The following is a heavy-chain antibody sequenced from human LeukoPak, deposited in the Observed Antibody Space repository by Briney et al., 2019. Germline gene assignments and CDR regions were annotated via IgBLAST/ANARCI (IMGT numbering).Heavy chain of an antibody. V-gene: IGHV1-2*02. CDR1: GYTFTGYY. Sequence: ASVKVSCKASGYTFTGYYMHWVRQAPGQGLEWMGWINPNSGGTNYAQKLQGRVTMTTDTSTSTAYMELRSLRSDDTAVYYCARDPGPNPDWFDPWGQGTLVTVSS. CDR3: ARDPGPNPDWFDP. CDR2: INPNSGGT. J-gene: IGHJ5*02. D-gene: IGHD1-7*01.